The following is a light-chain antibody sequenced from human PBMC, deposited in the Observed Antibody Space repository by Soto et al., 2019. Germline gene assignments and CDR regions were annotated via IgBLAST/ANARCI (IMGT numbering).Light chain of an antibody. CDR2: RDS. Sequence: SYELTQPLSVSVALGQTARSTCGGNNIGSKNVHWYQQKPGQAPVLVIYRDSNRPSGIPERFSGSNSGNTATLTISRAQAGDEADYDCQVWDSSTGVFGTGTKLTVL. V-gene: IGLV3-9*01. J-gene: IGLJ1*01. CDR1: NIGSKN. CDR3: QVWDSSTGV.